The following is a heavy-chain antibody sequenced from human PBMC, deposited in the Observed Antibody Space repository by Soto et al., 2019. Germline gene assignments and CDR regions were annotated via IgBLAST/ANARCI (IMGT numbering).Heavy chain of an antibody. V-gene: IGHV4-31*03. CDR2: IYYSGST. D-gene: IGHD4-17*01. CDR1: GGSISSGGYY. Sequence: PSETLSLTCTVSGGSISSGGYYWSWIRQHPGKGLEWIGYIYYSGSTYYNPSLKSRVTISVDTSKNQFSLKLSSVTAADTAVYYCARGPEPPGLGVTTGFDYWGQGTLVTVSS. J-gene: IGHJ4*02. CDR3: ARGPEPPGLGVTTGFDY.